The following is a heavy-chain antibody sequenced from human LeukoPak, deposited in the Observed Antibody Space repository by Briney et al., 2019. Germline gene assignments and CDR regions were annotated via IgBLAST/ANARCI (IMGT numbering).Heavy chain of an antibody. V-gene: IGHV4-59*08. CDR1: GGSISSYY. CDR3: ARRSAYGGISDLGFDY. D-gene: IGHD4-23*01. Sequence: PSETLSLTCTVSGGSISSYYWSWIRQPPGKGLEWIGYIYYSGSTNYNPSLKSRVTISVDTSKNQFSLKLTSVTAADTAVYYCARRSAYGGISDLGFDYWGRGTLVTVSS. J-gene: IGHJ4*02. CDR2: IYYSGST.